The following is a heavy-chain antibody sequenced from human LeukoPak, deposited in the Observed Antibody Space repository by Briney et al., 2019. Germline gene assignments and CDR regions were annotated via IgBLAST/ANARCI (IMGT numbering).Heavy chain of an antibody. J-gene: IGHJ4*02. D-gene: IGHD3-10*01. CDR1: GYTFPSSG. CDR3: ARRGEGPIGGIGY. V-gene: IGHV5-51*01. Sequence: GESLKISCKGSGYTFPSSGMGWVRQMPGKGLGWMGIIHPGDSDTRYSPSFKGQVTISAEKSISTAYLQWSSLKASDTAMYYCARRGEGPIGGIGYWGQGTLVTVSS. CDR2: IHPGDSDT.